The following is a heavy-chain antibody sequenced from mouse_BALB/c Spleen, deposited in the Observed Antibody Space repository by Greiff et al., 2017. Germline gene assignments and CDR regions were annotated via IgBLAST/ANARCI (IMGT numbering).Heavy chain of an antibody. CDR1: GFTFSSYT. CDR3: TRDITTATWFAY. CDR2: ISSGGSYT. J-gene: IGHJ3*01. V-gene: IGHV5-6-4*01. Sequence: EVKLVESGGGLVKPGGSLKLSCAASGFTFSSYTMSWVRQTPEKRLEWVATISSGGSYTYYPDSVKGRFTISRDNAKNTLYLQMSSLKSEDTAMDYCTRDITTATWFAYWGQGTLVTVSA. D-gene: IGHD1-2*01.